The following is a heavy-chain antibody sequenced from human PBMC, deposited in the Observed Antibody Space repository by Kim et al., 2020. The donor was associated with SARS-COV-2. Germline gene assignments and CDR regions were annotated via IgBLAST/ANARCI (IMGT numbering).Heavy chain of an antibody. CDR3: ATAAANMGVGDY. J-gene: IGHJ4*02. CDR1: GFTFSSYS. V-gene: IGHV3-21*01. Sequence: GGSLRLSCAASGFTFSSYSMNWVRQAPGKGLEWVASISSSSSYIYYADSVKGRFTISRDNAKNSLYLQMNTLRAEDTAVYYCATAAANMGVGDYWGQGTLVTVSS. CDR2: ISSSSSYI. D-gene: IGHD6-13*01.